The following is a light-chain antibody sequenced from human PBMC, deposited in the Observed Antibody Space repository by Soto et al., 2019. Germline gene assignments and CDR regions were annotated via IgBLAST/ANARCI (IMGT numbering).Light chain of an antibody. J-gene: IGKJ5*01. CDR2: GAS. V-gene: IGKV3D-11*02. CDR1: QSVASRN. Sequence: EIVLTQSPGTLSLSPGERSTLSCRASQSVASRNLAWYQQRSGQAPRLLIYGASTRATGVPARFSGSGPGTDFTLTISSLEPEDFAVYYCQQRSNWHSFGQGTQREIK. CDR3: QQRSNWHS.